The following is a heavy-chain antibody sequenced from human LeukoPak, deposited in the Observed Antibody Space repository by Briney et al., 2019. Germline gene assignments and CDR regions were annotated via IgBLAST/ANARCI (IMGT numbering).Heavy chain of an antibody. J-gene: IGHJ4*02. V-gene: IGHV3-7*03. Sequence: PGGSLRLSCAASGFTFSSYWMSWVRQAPGKGLEWVANIKQDGSEKYYVDSVKGRFTISRDNAKNSLYLQMNSLRAEDTAVYYCAKGYYYDSSGYYYEDPPDYWGQGTLVTVSS. D-gene: IGHD3-22*01. CDR3: AKGYYYDSSGYYYEDPPDY. CDR2: IKQDGSEK. CDR1: GFTFSSYW.